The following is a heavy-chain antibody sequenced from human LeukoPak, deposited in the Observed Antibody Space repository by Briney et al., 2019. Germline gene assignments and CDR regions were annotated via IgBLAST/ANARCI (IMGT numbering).Heavy chain of an antibody. J-gene: IGHJ4*02. CDR1: GFTFDDYG. V-gene: IGHV3-20*04. CDR2: INWNGGST. D-gene: IGHD1-26*01. Sequence: GGSLRLSCAASGFTFDDYGMSWVRQAPGKGLEWVSGINWNGGSTGYADSVKGRFTISRDNAKTSLDLQMNSLRAEDTAVYYCASHIVGPTLDNWGQGTLVIVSS. CDR3: ASHIVGPTLDN.